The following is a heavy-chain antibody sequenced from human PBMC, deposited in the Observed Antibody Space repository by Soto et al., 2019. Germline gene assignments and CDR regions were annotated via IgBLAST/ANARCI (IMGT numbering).Heavy chain of an antibody. J-gene: IGHJ6*04. CDR3: ATTRRLIAVAGFPDV. CDR1: GGSFSGYY. Sequence: SETLSLTCAVYGGSFSGYYWSWIRQPPGKGLEWIGEINHSGSTNYNPSLKSRVTISVDTSKNQFSLKLSSVTAADTAVYYCATTRRLIAVAGFPDVWGKGTTVTVSS. V-gene: IGHV4-34*01. CDR2: INHSGST. D-gene: IGHD6-19*01.